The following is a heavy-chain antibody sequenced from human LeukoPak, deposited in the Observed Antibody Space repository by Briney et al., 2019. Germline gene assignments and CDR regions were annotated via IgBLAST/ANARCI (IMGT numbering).Heavy chain of an antibody. D-gene: IGHD3-16*02. CDR2: IIPIFGTA. Sequence: PRASVKVSCKASGGTFSSYAISWVRQAPGQGLEWMGGIIPIFGTANYAQKFQGRVTITADESTSTAYMELSSLRSEDTAVYYCARDRPKCRGYYCYNWFDPWGQGTLVTVSS. CDR1: GGTFSSYA. CDR3: ARDRPKCRGYYCYNWFDP. V-gene: IGHV1-69*13. J-gene: IGHJ5*02.